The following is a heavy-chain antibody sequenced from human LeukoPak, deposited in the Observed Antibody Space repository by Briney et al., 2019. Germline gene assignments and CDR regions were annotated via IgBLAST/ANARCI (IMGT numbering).Heavy chain of an antibody. D-gene: IGHD3-3*01. V-gene: IGHV4-59*01. Sequence: SSETLSLTCTVSGGSISSYYWSWIRQPPGKGLEWIGYIYYSGSTNYNPSLKSRVTISVDTSKNQFSLKLGSVTAADTAVYYCARGTGFWSGYFPFYYFDYWGQGTLVTVSS. CDR3: ARGTGFWSGYFPFYYFDY. J-gene: IGHJ4*02. CDR1: GGSISSYY. CDR2: IYYSGST.